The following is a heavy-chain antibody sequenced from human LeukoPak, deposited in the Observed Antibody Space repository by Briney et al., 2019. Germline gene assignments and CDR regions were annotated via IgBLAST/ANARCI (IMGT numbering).Heavy chain of an antibody. J-gene: IGHJ4*02. Sequence: GGSLRLSCAASGFTFSDAWMAWVRQAPGKGLEWVGHIKSETDGETTDYAAPVKGRFTISRDDSQTTLYLQMNSLKTEDTAVYYCATEVLGYSFGNYWGQGTLVTVSS. V-gene: IGHV3-15*01. CDR1: GFTFSDAW. CDR2: IKSETDGETT. D-gene: IGHD5-18*01. CDR3: ATEVLGYSFGNY.